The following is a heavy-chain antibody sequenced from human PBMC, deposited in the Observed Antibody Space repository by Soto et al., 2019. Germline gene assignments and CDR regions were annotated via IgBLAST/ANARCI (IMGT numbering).Heavy chain of an antibody. Sequence: GESLKISCAASGFTFSSYGMHWVRQAPGKGLEWVAVISYDGSNKYYADSVKGRFTISRDNSKNTLYLQMNSLRAEDTAVYYCAKDARFGEIDYMDVWGKGTTVTVSS. V-gene: IGHV3-30*18. D-gene: IGHD3-10*01. CDR2: ISYDGSNK. CDR3: AKDARFGEIDYMDV. CDR1: GFTFSSYG. J-gene: IGHJ6*03.